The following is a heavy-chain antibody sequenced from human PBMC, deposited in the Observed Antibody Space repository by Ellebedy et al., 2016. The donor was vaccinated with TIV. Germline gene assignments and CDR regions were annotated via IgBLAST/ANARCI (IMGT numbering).Heavy chain of an antibody. V-gene: IGHV5-51*01. D-gene: IGHD5-24*01. J-gene: IGHJ4*02. CDR3: ARHVGDGSHFDY. CDR1: GHTLINYW. Sequence: GESLKISCTGSGHTLINYWNGWVRQMPGKGVEWMGIISPADSDTRYSPSFQGQVTISVDKSINTASLQWSSLKASDSAMYYCARHVGDGSHFDYWGQGTLVTVSS. CDR2: ISPADSDT.